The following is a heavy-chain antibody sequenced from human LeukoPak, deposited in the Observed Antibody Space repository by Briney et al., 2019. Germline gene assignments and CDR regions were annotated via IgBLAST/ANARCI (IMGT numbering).Heavy chain of an antibody. CDR1: GFTVSSNY. Sequence: GGSLRLSCVASGFTVSSNYMSWVRQAPGKGLEWVSVLYSGGSTNYADSVKGRFTISRDTSKNTLYLQMNSLRVEDTAVYYCARDTSSGWYLIHWGQGTLVTVSS. V-gene: IGHV3-66*01. CDR2: LYSGGST. D-gene: IGHD6-19*01. CDR3: ARDTSSGWYLIH. J-gene: IGHJ4*02.